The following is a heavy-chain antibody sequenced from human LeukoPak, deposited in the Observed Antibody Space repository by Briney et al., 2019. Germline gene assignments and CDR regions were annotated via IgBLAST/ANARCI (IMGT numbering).Heavy chain of an antibody. V-gene: IGHV4-61*02. Sequence: SQTLSLTCTVSGGSISSGSYYWSWIRQPAGKGLEWIGRIYTSGSTNYNPSLKSRVTMSVDTSKNQFSLKLSSVTAADTAVYYCASGYDEGFDYWGQGTLVTVSS. CDR2: IYTSGST. D-gene: IGHD5-12*01. CDR3: ASGYDEGFDY. CDR1: GGSISSGSYY. J-gene: IGHJ4*02.